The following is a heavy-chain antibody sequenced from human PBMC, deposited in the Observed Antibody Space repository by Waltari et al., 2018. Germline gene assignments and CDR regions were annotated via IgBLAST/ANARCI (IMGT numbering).Heavy chain of an antibody. J-gene: IGHJ4*02. CDR2: INPNSGGT. CDR1: GYTFTGYY. V-gene: IGHV1-2*06. CDR3: ARALRRDSSGYALGY. Sequence: QVQLVQSGAEVKKPGASVKVSCKASGYTFTGYYMHWVRQAPGQGLEWMGRINPNSGGTNYAQKFQGRVTMTRDTSISTAYMELSRLRSDDTAVYYCARALRRDSSGYALGYWGQGTLVTVSS. D-gene: IGHD3-22*01.